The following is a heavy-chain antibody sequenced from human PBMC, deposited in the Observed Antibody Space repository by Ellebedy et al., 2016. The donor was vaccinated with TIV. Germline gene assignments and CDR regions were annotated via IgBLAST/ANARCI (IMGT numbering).Heavy chain of an antibody. CDR2: IYYSGST. Sequence: SETLSLTCTVSGGSISSYYWSWIRQPPGTGLEWIGYIYYSGSTNYNPSLKSRVTISVDTSNNQFSLKLSSVTAADTAVYYCARGFPYYDILTGYYRVWYFDLWGRGTLVTVSS. CDR1: GGSISSYY. J-gene: IGHJ2*01. V-gene: IGHV4-59*12. D-gene: IGHD3-9*01. CDR3: ARGFPYYDILTGYYRVWYFDL.